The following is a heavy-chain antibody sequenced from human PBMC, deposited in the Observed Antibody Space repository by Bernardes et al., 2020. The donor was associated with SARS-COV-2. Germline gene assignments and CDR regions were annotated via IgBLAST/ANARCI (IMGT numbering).Heavy chain of an antibody. CDR2: IYYSGST. CDR3: ARDGSGSYYTHFDY. V-gene: IGHV4-31*03. Sequence: SETLSLTCTVSGGSISSGGYYWSWIRQHPGKGLEWIGYIYYSGSTYYNPSLKSRVTISVDTSKNQFSLKLSSVTAADTAVYYCARDGSGSYYTHFDYWGQGTLVTVSS. CDR1: GGSISSGGYY. D-gene: IGHD3-10*01. J-gene: IGHJ4*02.